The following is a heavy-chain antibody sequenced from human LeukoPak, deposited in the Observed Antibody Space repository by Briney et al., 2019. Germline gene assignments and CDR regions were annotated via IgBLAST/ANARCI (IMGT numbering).Heavy chain of an antibody. J-gene: IGHJ5*02. D-gene: IGHD2-2*01. CDR3: ARDPTLYCSSTSCYEDGGWFDP. CDR1: GFTFSSYA. CDR2: ISYDGSNK. Sequence: GGSLRLSCAASGFTFSSYAMHWVRQAPGKGLEWVAVISYDGSNKYYADSVKGRFTISRDNSKNTLYLQMNSLRAEDTAVYCCARDPTLYCSSTSCYEDGGWFDPWGQGTLVTVSS. V-gene: IGHV3-30-3*01.